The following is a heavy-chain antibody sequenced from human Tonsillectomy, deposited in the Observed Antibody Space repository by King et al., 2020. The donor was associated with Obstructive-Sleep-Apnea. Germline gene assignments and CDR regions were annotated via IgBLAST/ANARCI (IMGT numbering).Heavy chain of an antibody. Sequence: QLVQSGAEVKKPGESLKISCQISGYSFTDYWIGWVRQMPGKGLEWMGIIYPGDSDTRYSPSFQGQVTISADTSIRTAYLQLRSLKASDTAMYYCARRERAVAGHFDYWGQGTLVTVSS. CDR3: ARRERAVAGHFDY. CDR2: IYPGDSDT. V-gene: IGHV5-51*01. D-gene: IGHD6-19*01. CDR1: GYSFTDYW. J-gene: IGHJ4*02.